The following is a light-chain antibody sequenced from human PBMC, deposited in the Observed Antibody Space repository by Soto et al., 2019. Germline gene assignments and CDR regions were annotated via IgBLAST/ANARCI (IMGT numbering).Light chain of an antibody. CDR2: GAS. J-gene: IGKJ4*01. Sequence: EIVLPQSPGTLCLSPGARATLSCRARQSVRRSYLAWYQQKPGQAPRLLIYGASSRATGIPDRFSGSGSGTDFTLTISRLEPEDFAVYYCQQYGSSQGLTVGGGTKVDIK. V-gene: IGKV3-20*01. CDR1: QSVRRSY. CDR3: QQYGSSQGLT.